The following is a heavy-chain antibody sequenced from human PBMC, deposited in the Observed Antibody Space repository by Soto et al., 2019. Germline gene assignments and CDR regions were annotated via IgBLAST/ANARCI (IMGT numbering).Heavy chain of an antibody. J-gene: IGHJ4*02. V-gene: IGHV4-31*03. D-gene: IGHD3-10*01. Sequence: SETLSLTCTVSGGSISSGGYYWSWIRQHPGKGLEWIGYIYYSGSTYYNPSLKSRVTISVDTSKNQFSLKLSSVTAADTAVYYCARELNGSGSDRSFDYWGKGTLVTVSS. CDR3: ARELNGSGSDRSFDY. CDR1: GGSISSGGYY. CDR2: IYYSGST.